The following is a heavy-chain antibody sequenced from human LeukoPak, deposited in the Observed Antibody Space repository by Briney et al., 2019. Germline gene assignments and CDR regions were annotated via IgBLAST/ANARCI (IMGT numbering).Heavy chain of an antibody. D-gene: IGHD1-1*01. CDR1: GLTFSSFW. J-gene: IGHJ4*02. V-gene: IGHV3-23*01. CDR2: ISGSGGST. CDR3: AKGGPTGSNYFDF. Sequence: GGSLRLSCAASGLTFSSFWMHWVRQAPGKGLVWVSAISGSGGSTSYAASVKGRFTISRDNSKNTLYLQMNSLRADDTAVYYCAKGGPTGSNYFDFWGQGTLVTVSS.